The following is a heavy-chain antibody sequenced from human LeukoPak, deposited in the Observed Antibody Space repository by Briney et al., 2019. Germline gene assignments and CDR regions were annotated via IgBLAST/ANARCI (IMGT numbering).Heavy chain of an antibody. CDR3: ARAQTYGDYRLLIDF. V-gene: IGHV3-74*01. J-gene: IGHJ4*02. D-gene: IGHD4-17*01. CDR2: INTNGSPT. Sequence: PGGSLRLSCAASGFTFSSYWMHWVRQAPGKGLVWVSRINTNGSPTQYADSVKGRFTISRDNVKNFLCLQMNSLRAEDTALYYCARAQTYGDYRLLIDFWGQGTLVTVSS. CDR1: GFTFSSYW.